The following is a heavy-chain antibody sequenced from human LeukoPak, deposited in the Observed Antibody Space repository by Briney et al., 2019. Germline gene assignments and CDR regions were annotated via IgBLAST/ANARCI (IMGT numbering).Heavy chain of an antibody. D-gene: IGHD3-10*01. J-gene: IGHJ4*02. CDR1: GGPIRSGSHY. Sequence: SQTLSLTCSVSGGPIRSGSHYWNWLRRNPKKGLEWIGYIYYSGSTYYNPSLKSRPTISIDTSKNQFSLKLSSVTAADTAVYYCARDLGAVGSGSPFEVGYWGQGSLVTVSS. CDR3: ARDLGAVGSGSPFEVGY. V-gene: IGHV4-30-4*08. CDR2: IYYSGST.